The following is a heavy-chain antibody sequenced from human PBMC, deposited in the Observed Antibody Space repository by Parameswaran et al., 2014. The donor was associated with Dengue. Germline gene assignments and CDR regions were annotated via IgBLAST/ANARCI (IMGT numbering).Heavy chain of an antibody. Sequence: SWVRQAPGQGLEWMGGIIPIFGTPIYAQKLEGRVTISADESTTTTYLELSSLRSEDTAVYYCAVMATVTSQVDYWGQGTLVTVSS. D-gene: IGHD4-17*01. CDR2: IIPIFGTP. CDR3: AVMATVTSQVDY. J-gene: IGHJ4*01. V-gene: IGHV1-69*01.